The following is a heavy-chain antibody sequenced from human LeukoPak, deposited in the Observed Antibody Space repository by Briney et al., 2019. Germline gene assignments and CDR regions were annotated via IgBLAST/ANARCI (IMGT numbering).Heavy chain of an antibody. CDR2: IYYSGST. D-gene: IGHD2-2*01. J-gene: IGHJ4*02. CDR3: AREGSTSAMGFDY. V-gene: IGHV4-59*01. Sequence: SETLSLTCTVSGGSISSYYWSWIRQPPGKGLEWIGYIYYSGSTNYNPSLKSRVTISVDTSKNQFSLKLSSVTAADTAVYYCAREGSTSAMGFDYWGQGTLVTVSS. CDR1: GGSISSYY.